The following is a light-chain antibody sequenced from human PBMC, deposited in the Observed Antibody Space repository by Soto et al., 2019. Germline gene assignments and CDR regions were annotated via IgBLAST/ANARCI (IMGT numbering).Light chain of an antibody. CDR2: KVS. CDR1: QSLVYREGNTY. CDR3: MQGTHWPPYS. Sequence: VVLTQSPLSLPVTLGQPASISCRSSQSLVYREGNTYLNWFQQRPGQSPRRLIYKVSDRDSGVPDRFSGSGSGTDFTLKISRVEAEDVGVYYCMQGTHWPPYSFCQGTKLEIK. V-gene: IGKV2-30*01. J-gene: IGKJ2*03.